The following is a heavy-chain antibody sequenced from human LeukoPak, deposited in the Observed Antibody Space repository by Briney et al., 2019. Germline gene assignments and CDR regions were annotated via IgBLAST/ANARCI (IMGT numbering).Heavy chain of an antibody. V-gene: IGHV1-2*02. CDR3: ERSYDSSGYSDY. J-gene: IGHJ4*02. Sequence: ASVKVSCKASGYTFTGYYMHWVRQAPGQRLEWMGWINPNSGGTNYAQKFQGRVTMTRDTSISTAYMELSRLRSDDTAVYYCERSYDSSGYSDYWGQGTLVTVSS. CDR2: INPNSGGT. D-gene: IGHD3-22*01. CDR1: GYTFTGYY.